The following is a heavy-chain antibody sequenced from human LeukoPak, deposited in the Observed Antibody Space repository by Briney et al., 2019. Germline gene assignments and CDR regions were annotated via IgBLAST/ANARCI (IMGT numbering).Heavy chain of an antibody. Sequence: GGSLRLSCAASGFTFSSYNMNWVRQAPGKGLEWIAYIGGATSSIYYADSVKGRFTISRDNARNSLYLQMSSLRAEDTAVYYCARADSGDYYGVGYFDYWGQGTLVTVSS. CDR1: GFTFSSYN. CDR2: IGGATSSI. CDR3: ARADSGDYYGVGYFDY. D-gene: IGHD3-3*01. J-gene: IGHJ4*02. V-gene: IGHV3-48*04.